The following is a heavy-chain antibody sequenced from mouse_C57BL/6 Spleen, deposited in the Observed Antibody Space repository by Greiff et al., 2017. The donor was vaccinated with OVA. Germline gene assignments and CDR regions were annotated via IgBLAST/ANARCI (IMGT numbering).Heavy chain of an antibody. J-gene: IGHJ3*01. CDR2: IYPGDGDT. D-gene: IGHD2-5*01. V-gene: IGHV1-80*01. CDR3: ARDSNYWFAY. Sequence: LVKPGASVKISCKASGYAFSSYWMNWVKQRPGKGLEWIGQIYPGDGDTNYNGKFKGKATLTADKSSSTAYMQLSSLTSEDSAVYFRARDSNYWFAYWGQGTLVTVSA. CDR1: GYAFSSYW.